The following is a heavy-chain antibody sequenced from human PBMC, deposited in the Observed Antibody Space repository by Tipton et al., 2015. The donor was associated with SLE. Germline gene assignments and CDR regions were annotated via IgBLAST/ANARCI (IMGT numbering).Heavy chain of an antibody. Sequence: GSLRLSCAASGFTFSSYSMNWVRQAPGKGLEWVSSISSSGTVIYYADSVKGRFTISRDNTKNSLYLRMNSLRAEDAAVYYCARAMDYRLPNYPEDAFHIWGQGTMVTVSS. J-gene: IGHJ3*02. CDR1: GFTFSSYS. CDR2: ISSSGTVI. CDR3: ARAMDYRLPNYPEDAFHI. V-gene: IGHV3-21*01. D-gene: IGHD2-2*01.